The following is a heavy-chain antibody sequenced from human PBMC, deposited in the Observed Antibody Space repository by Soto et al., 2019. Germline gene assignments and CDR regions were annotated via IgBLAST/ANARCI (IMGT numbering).Heavy chain of an antibody. CDR3: ARDGPIHGYFDY. J-gene: IGHJ4*02. V-gene: IGHV3-33*01. CDR1: GFTFSSYG. D-gene: IGHD5-18*01. CDR2: IWYDGSNK. Sequence: GGSLRLSCAASGFTFSSYGMHWVRQAPGKGLEWVAVIWYDGSNKYYADSVKGRFTISRDNSKNTLYLQMNSLRAEDTAVYYCARDGPIHGYFDYWGQGTLVTVSS.